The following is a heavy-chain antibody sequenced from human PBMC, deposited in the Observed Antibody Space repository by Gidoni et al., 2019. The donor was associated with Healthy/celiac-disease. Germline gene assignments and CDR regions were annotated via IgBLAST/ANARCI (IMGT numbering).Heavy chain of an antibody. J-gene: IGHJ5*02. CDR2: IYYSGST. D-gene: IGHD6-13*01. CDR3: ARESAAAGTPGWFDP. Sequence: QLQLQESGPGLVKPSETLSLTCTVSGGSVSSSSYYLGWIRKPPGKGLEWIGSIYYSGSTYSHPSLNSRVTISVDTSKNQFSLKLSSVTAADTAVYYCARESAAAGTPGWFDPWGQGTLVTVSS. CDR1: GGSVSSSSYY. V-gene: IGHV4-39*01.